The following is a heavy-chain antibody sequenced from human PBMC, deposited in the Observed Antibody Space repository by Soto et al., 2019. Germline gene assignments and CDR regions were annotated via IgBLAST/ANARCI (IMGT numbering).Heavy chain of an antibody. J-gene: IGHJ4*02. CDR1: GFSLSNARMG. CDR2: IFSNDEK. CDR3: ALICKDDYIWGSYRYLDY. Sequence: QVTLKASGRVLVKPTETLTLTCTVSGFSLSNARMGVSWIRQPPGKALEWLAHIFSNDEKSYSTSLKSRLTISDDTLKSQVVLTMTNIDPVDTATYYCALICKDDYIWGSYRYLDYWGQGTLVTVSA. V-gene: IGHV2-26*01. D-gene: IGHD3-16*02.